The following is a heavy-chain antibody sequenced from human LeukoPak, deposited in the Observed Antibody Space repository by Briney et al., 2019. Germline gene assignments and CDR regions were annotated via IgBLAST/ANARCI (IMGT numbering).Heavy chain of an antibody. Sequence: PGGPLRLSCVASGFKFSDHGMTWVRQAPGKGLEWVSYISPGSSIIYYADSMKGRFTISRDNAKNSVYLQMNSLRDEDTAVYYCARGERYGDWGQGTLVTVSS. CDR3: ARGERYGD. J-gene: IGHJ4*02. CDR1: GFKFSDHG. D-gene: IGHD1-1*01. CDR2: ISPGSSII. V-gene: IGHV3-48*02.